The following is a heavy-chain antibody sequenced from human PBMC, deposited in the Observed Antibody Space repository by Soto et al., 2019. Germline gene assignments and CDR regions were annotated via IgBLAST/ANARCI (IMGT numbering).Heavy chain of an antibody. CDR3: AKLPRSYSVSTY. Sequence: GGSLRLSCSVSGFTSSAYPMSWVRQAPGEGLQWVSAISGSGDDTYYADSVKGRFTISRDNSKSTLYLQMNDLRPEDTAIYYCAKLPRSYSVSTYWGQGALVTVSS. D-gene: IGHD2-15*01. J-gene: IGHJ4*02. V-gene: IGHV3-23*01. CDR1: GFTSSAYP. CDR2: ISGSGDDT.